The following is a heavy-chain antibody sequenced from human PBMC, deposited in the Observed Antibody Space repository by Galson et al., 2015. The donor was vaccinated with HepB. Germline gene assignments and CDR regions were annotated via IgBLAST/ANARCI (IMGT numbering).Heavy chain of an antibody. D-gene: IGHD2-15*01. CDR2: ISSSGSTI. CDR3: ARVIMEYCSGGSCYSFHFDY. CDR1: GFTFSDYY. Sequence: LRLSCAASGFTFSDYYMSWIRQAPGKGLEWVSYISSSGSTIYYADSVKGRFTISRDNAKNSLYLQMNSLRAEDTAVYYCARVIMEYCSGGSCYSFHFDYWGQGTLVTVSS. V-gene: IGHV3-11*01. J-gene: IGHJ4*02.